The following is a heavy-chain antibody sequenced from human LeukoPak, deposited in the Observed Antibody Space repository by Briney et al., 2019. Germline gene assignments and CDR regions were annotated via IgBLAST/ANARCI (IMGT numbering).Heavy chain of an antibody. Sequence: SVKVSCKASGFTFSNSAFQWVRQARGQRLEWIGWIVVGSDSTKYAQKFQERVSITRDMSTSTVYMELSSLRSEDTAVYYCTAEIYRGHVYSYYYGMDVWGQGTTVTVFS. CDR1: GFTFSNSA. CDR2: IVVGSDST. V-gene: IGHV1-58*01. CDR3: TAEIYRGHVYSYYYGMDV. J-gene: IGHJ6*02. D-gene: IGHD5-12*01.